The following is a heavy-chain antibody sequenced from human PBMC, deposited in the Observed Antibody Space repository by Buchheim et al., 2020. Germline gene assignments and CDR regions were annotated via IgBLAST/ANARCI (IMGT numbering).Heavy chain of an antibody. D-gene: IGHD1-1*01. CDR1: GFTFSGYS. V-gene: IGHV3-21*01. J-gene: IGHJ5*02. CDR2: ITSSSTYI. CDR3: ARVGEIVTTGRGPNWFDP. Sequence: EVQLVESGGGLVKPGGSLRLSCVTSGFTFSGYSMNWVRQAPGKGPEWVSSITSSSTYIYYADSVKGRFTISRDNAKNSLFLQMNSLTPEDTAVYYCARVGEIVTTGRGPNWFDPWGQGTL.